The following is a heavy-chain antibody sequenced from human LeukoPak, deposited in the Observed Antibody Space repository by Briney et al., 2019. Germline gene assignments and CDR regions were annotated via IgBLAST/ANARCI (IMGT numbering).Heavy chain of an antibody. CDR1: GYTFRQYS. V-gene: IGHV1-18*01. Sequence: ASVKVSCKASGYTFRQYSISWVRQAPGKGFEWMGWVSPSHTTRVYAQEFQGRVTMTADTNTNTVSMELRSLRFDDTAVYFCARDYILPLETDNRDGFGIWGQGTVVTVSS. D-gene: IGHD3-3*02. CDR2: VSPSHTTR. CDR3: ARDYILPLETDNRDGFGI. J-gene: IGHJ3*02.